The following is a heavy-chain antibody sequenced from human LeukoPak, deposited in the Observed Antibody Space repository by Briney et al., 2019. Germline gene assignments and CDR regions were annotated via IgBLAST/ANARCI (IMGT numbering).Heavy chain of an antibody. Sequence: SETLSLTCSVSGGSISSSTYYWGWFRQPPGKGLEWIGSIYYSGSTYYNPFLKSRVTISVDTSKNQFSLELSSVPAADTAVYYCASPDAPYCSSTSCYLNDAFDIWGQGTMVTVSS. CDR2: IYYSGST. V-gene: IGHV4-39*01. D-gene: IGHD2-2*01. J-gene: IGHJ3*02. CDR3: ASPDAPYCSSTSCYLNDAFDI. CDR1: GGSISSSTYY.